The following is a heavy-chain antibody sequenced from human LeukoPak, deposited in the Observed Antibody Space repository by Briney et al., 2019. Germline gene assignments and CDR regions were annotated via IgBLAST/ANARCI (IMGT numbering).Heavy chain of an antibody. Sequence: GGSLRLSCAASGFTFSSYGMHWVRQAPGKGLEWVAFIRYDGSNKYYADSVKGRLTISRDNSKNKLYLQMNSLRVEDTAVYYCAKEGCSGGSCYGYYYYMDVWGKGTTVTISS. CDR3: AKEGCSGGSCYGYYYYMDV. CDR1: GFTFSSYG. D-gene: IGHD2-15*01. CDR2: IRYDGSNK. V-gene: IGHV3-30*02. J-gene: IGHJ6*03.